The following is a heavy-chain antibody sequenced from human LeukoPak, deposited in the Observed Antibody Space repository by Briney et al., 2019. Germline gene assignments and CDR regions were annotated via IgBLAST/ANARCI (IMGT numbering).Heavy chain of an antibody. CDR3: ATYIVGATKAAFDI. CDR2: IYYSGST. D-gene: IGHD1-26*01. J-gene: IGHJ3*02. V-gene: IGHV4-59*01. Sequence: PSETLSLTCTVSGGSINSDYWSWIRQPPGKGLEWIGYIYYSGSTKYNPSLKSRVTISLDTSKNHFSLKPSSVTAADTAVYYCATYIVGATKAAFDIWGQGTVVSVSS. CDR1: GGSINSDY.